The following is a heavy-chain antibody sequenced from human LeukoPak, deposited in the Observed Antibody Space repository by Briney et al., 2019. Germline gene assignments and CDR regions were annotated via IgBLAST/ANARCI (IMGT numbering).Heavy chain of an antibody. J-gene: IGHJ4*02. CDR1: GGSFSGYH. V-gene: IGHV4-34*03. D-gene: IGHD5-24*01. CDR3: VEMKYYFDY. CDR2: INPSGST. Sequence: SETLSLTCAVYGGSFSGYHWTWIRQSPGKGLEWIGDINPSGSTYYNPSLKSRLTISVDTSKNQFSLKLRSVTAADTAVYYCVEMKYYFDYWGQGTLVTVSS.